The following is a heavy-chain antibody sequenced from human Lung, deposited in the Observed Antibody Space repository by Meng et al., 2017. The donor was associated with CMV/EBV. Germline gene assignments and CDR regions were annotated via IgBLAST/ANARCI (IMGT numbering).Heavy chain of an antibody. CDR2: IIPILGIA. D-gene: IGHD6-6*01. Sequence: SVKVSXKASGGTFSSYAISWVRQAPGQGLEWMGGIIPILGIANYAQKFQGRVTITADKSTSTAYMELSSLRSEDTAVYYCANQEYSSSRNRKNWFDPWGQGTXVTVSS. J-gene: IGHJ5*02. CDR1: GGTFSSYA. CDR3: ANQEYSSSRNRKNWFDP. V-gene: IGHV1-69*10.